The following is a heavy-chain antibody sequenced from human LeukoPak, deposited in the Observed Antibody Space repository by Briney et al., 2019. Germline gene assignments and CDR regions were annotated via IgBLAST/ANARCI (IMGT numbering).Heavy chain of an antibody. Sequence: GGSLRLSCAAPGFTFSSYAMSWVRQTPGKGLEWVSTISGSGGSTYYADSVKGRFTISRDNSKNTLYLQMNSLRAEDTAIYYCAKSSWSVTPGYFDYWGQGTLVTVSS. V-gene: IGHV3-23*01. CDR1: GFTFSSYA. J-gene: IGHJ4*02. CDR3: AKSSWSVTPGYFDY. D-gene: IGHD4-17*01. CDR2: ISGSGGST.